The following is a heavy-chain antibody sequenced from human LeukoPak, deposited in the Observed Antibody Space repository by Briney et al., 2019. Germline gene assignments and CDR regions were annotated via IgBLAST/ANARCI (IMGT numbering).Heavy chain of an antibody. J-gene: IGHJ4*02. Sequence: GGSLRLSCAASGFSFSAYWMTWVRQAPGTGLEWVANINPAGSETYYVDPVKGRFSISRDNAKNTLYLQMNSLRVEDTAVYYCAREGRVSGYDFDCWGQGTLVTVSS. CDR3: AREGRVSGYDFDC. CDR2: INPAGSET. D-gene: IGHD5-12*01. V-gene: IGHV3-7*01. CDR1: GFSFSAYW.